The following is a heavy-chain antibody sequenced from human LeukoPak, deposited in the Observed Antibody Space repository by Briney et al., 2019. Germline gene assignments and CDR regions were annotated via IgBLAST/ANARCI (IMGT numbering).Heavy chain of an antibody. Sequence: GSLRLSCTASGVTFSDYAMSCVPESPGKGVGGRGEINHSGSTNYNPSLKRRVPISVDASKSQFSLKLNSVTAAATAVYYCASRYFCSSPSCYTFDYWGQGTLVTVSS. V-gene: IGHV4-34*01. CDR2: INHSGST. CDR3: ASRYFCSSPSCYTFDY. J-gene: IGHJ4*02. CDR1: GVTFSDYA. D-gene: IGHD2-2*02.